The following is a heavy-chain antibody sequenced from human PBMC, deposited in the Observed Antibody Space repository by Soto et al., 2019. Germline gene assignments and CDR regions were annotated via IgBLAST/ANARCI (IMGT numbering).Heavy chain of an antibody. J-gene: IGHJ4*02. V-gene: IGHV1-69*13. CDR2: IIPIFGTA. CDR1: GGTFSSYA. D-gene: IGHD3-9*01. CDR3: ARGDYDILTGYYHLGGAWSY. Sequence: ASVKVSCKASGGTFSSYAISWVRQAPGQGLEWMGGIIPIFGTANYAQKFQGRVTITADESTSTAYMELSSLRSEDTAVYYCARGDYDILTGYYHLGGAWSYWGQGTLVTVSS.